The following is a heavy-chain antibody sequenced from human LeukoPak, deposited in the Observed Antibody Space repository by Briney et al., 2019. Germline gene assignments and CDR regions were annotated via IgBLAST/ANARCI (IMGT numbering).Heavy chain of an antibody. CDR2: ISAYNGNT. Sequence: ASVKVSCKASGYTFTSYGISCVRQAPGQGLEWMGWISAYNGNTNHAQKLQGRVTMTTDTSTSTAYMELRSLRSDDTAVYYCARDSGKDIVVVPASFDYWGQGTLVTVSS. CDR3: ARDSGKDIVVVPASFDY. J-gene: IGHJ4*02. V-gene: IGHV1-18*04. CDR1: GYTFTSYG. D-gene: IGHD2-2*01.